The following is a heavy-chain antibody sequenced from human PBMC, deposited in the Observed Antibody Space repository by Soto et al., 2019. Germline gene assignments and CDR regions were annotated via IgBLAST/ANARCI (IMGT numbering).Heavy chain of an antibody. Sequence: ASVKVSCKASGYTFTSYYMHWVRQAPGQGLEWMGIINPSGGSTSYAQKFQERVTMTRDMSTSTAYMELSSLRSEDTAVYYCAAGYCGGDCYDDSYYYYGMDVWGQGTTVTVSS. D-gene: IGHD2-21*02. J-gene: IGHJ6*02. V-gene: IGHV1-46*01. CDR1: GYTFTSYY. CDR3: AAGYCGGDCYDDSYYYYGMDV. CDR2: INPSGGST.